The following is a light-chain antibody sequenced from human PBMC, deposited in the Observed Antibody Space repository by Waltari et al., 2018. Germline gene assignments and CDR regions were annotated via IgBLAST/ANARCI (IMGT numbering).Light chain of an antibody. CDR3: CSYAGGTAYV. Sequence: SALTQPASVSGSPGQSITISCTGTSSDIGTYNFFPWYQEYPGKAPKLIIYEATKRPSGVSDRFSASKSGNTASLTISGLQADDEADYSCCSYAGGTAYVFGTGTRVTVL. J-gene: IGLJ1*01. CDR2: EAT. V-gene: IGLV2-23*01. CDR1: SSDIGTYNF.